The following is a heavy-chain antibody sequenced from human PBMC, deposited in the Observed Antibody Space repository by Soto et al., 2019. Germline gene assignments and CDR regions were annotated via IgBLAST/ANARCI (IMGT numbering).Heavy chain of an antibody. Sequence: QVQLVESGGGLVKPGGSLRLSCAASGFTFSDYYMSWIRQAPGKGLEWVSYISSSSSYTNYADSVKGRFTISRDNAKNSLYLQMNSLRAEDTAVYYCARSSKHGSGDYYYGMDVWGQGTTVTVSS. D-gene: IGHD3-10*01. J-gene: IGHJ6*02. V-gene: IGHV3-11*05. CDR1: GFTFSDYY. CDR3: ARSSKHGSGDYYYGMDV. CDR2: ISSSSSYT.